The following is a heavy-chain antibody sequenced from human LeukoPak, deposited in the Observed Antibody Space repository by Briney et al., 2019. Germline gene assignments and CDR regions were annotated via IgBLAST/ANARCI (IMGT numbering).Heavy chain of an antibody. V-gene: IGHV3-7*01. CDR2: IKQDGSEK. J-gene: IGHJ4*02. Sequence: GGSLRLACAASGFTFSSHWMSWVRQAPGKGLEWVGNIKQDGSEKNYVDSVKSRFTISRDNGKNSLYLQMNSLRVEDTAVYYCARGSSAIEYWGQGTLVTVSS. CDR3: ARGSSAIEY. CDR1: GFTFSSHW. D-gene: IGHD6-19*01.